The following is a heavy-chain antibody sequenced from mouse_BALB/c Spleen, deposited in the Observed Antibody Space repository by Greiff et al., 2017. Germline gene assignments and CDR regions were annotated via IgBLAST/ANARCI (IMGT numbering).Heavy chain of an antibody. CDR1: GFTFTDYY. J-gene: IGHJ2*01. CDR3: ARDMVYYGYDGYFDY. CDR2: IRNKANGYTT. Sequence: DVKLVESGGGLVQPGGSLRLSCATSGFTFTDYYMSWVRQPPGKALEWLGFIRNKANGYTTEYSASVKGRFTISRDNSQSILYLQMNTLRAEDSATYYCARDMVYYGYDGYFDYWGQGTTLTVSS. D-gene: IGHD2-2*01. V-gene: IGHV7-3*02.